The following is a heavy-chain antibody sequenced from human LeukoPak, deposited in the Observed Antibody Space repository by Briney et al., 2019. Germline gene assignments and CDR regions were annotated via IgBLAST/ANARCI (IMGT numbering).Heavy chain of an antibody. CDR3: ARDHKGGDGADAFDI. CDR1: GFTFDDYG. D-gene: IGHD5-24*01. CDR2: IDRNGDST. J-gene: IGHJ3*02. Sequence: TGGSLRLSCAVSGFTFDDYGMSWVRQAPGKGLEWVSGIDRNGDSTGYADSVEGRFTISRDNAKNSLYLQMDSLRAEDTALYYCARDHKGGDGADAFDIWGHGTMVTVSS. V-gene: IGHV3-20*04.